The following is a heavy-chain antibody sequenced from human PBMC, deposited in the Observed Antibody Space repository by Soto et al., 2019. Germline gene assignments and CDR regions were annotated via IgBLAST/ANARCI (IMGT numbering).Heavy chain of an antibody. CDR3: ARGGAMGLDF. J-gene: IGHJ4*02. V-gene: IGHV3-74*01. CDR1: GFTFNTHW. D-gene: IGHD1-26*01. Sequence: HLGGSLRLSCTASGFTFNTHWMHWVRQAPGKGLVWVSRIYFDGITTNYADSVKGRLTVSRDNAKNTVYLHVNTLRDEDTAVYYCARGGAMGLDFWPQGTSVTVSS. CDR2: IYFDGITT.